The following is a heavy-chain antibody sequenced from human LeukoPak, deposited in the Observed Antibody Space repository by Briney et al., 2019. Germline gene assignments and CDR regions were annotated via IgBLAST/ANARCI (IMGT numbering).Heavy chain of an antibody. CDR2: IYTSGST. CDR3: ARTGFSGGAPLNGWFDP. J-gene: IGHJ5*02. CDR1: GGSISSYY. V-gene: IGHV4-4*07. D-gene: IGHD3-16*01. Sequence: SETLSLTCTVSGGSISSYYWSWIRQPAGQGLEWIGRIYTSGSTNYNPSLKSRVTMSVDTSKNQFSLKLSSVTAADTAVYYCARTGFSGGAPLNGWFDPWGQGTLVTVSS.